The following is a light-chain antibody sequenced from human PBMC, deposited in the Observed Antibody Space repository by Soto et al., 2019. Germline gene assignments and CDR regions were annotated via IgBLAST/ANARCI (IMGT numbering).Light chain of an antibody. CDR3: QQRSRWPRGT. CDR2: AAS. Sequence: VLTQSPATLSLSPGESATLSCRASQNDGNNLAWYQQKSGQAPRLLIYAASDRATGVPARFSGRMSGTDFTLTISSLEPEDFATYFCQQRSRWPRGTFGRGTKLE. J-gene: IGKJ2*02. V-gene: IGKV3-11*01. CDR1: QNDGNN.